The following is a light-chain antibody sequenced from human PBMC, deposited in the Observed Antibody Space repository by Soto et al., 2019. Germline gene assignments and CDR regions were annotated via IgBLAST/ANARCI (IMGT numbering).Light chain of an antibody. CDR3: SSYATTANV. J-gene: IGLJ1*01. V-gene: IGLV2-14*01. Sequence: QSVLTQPASVSGSPGQSITISCTGTSSDIGAYNYVSWYQQHPGKAPKLLIHEVTGRPSGVSNRFSGSKSGNTASLTISGLQAEDEADYYCSSYATTANVFGTGTKLTVL. CDR1: SSDIGAYNY. CDR2: EVT.